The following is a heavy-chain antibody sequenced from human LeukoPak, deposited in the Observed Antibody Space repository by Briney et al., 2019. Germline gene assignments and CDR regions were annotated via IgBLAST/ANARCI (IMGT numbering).Heavy chain of an antibody. CDR1: GFTFSNYA. V-gene: IGHV3-30*14. Sequence: GGSLRLSCAASGFTFSNYAILWVRQAPGKGLEWVAVISYDGSSKNFADSVKGRFTISRDNSKNTLYLQMSSLRAEDTAVYYCARDRGSSWPYYYYGMDVWGQGTTVTVSS. D-gene: IGHD6-13*01. CDR3: ARDRGSSWPYYYYGMDV. J-gene: IGHJ6*02. CDR2: ISYDGSSK.